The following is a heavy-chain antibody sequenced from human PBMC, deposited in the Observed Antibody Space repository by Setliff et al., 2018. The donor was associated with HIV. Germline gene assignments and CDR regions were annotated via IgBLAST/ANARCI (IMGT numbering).Heavy chain of an antibody. CDR2: ISSSSNYI. V-gene: IGHV3-21*06. CDR3: ARVPLGGGRLQYFDWPSYAMDV. Sequence: PGGSLRLSCTASGFAFRVYSMNWVRQAPGKGLEWVSSISSSSNYIYDAASVKGRFTVSRDNAKNSLYLQMNSLRAEDTAVYYCARVPLGGGRLQYFDWPSYAMDVWGQGTTVTVSS. J-gene: IGHJ6*02. CDR1: GFAFRVYS. D-gene: IGHD3-9*01.